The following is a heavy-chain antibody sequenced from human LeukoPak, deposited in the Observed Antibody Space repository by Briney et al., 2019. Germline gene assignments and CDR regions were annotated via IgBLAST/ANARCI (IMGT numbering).Heavy chain of an antibody. CDR2: ISAYNGNT. Sequence: GASVKVSCKASGYTFTSYYMHWVRQAPGQGLEWMGWISAYNGNTNYAQKLQGRVTMTTDTSTSTAYMELRSLRSDDTAVYYCARQVAVAGTPIDYWGQGTLVTVSS. CDR1: GYTFTSYY. CDR3: ARQVAVAGTPIDY. D-gene: IGHD6-19*01. V-gene: IGHV1-18*04. J-gene: IGHJ4*02.